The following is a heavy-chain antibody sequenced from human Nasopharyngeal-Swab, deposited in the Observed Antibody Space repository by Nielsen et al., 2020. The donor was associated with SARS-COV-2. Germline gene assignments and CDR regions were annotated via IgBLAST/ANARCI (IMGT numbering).Heavy chain of an antibody. J-gene: IGHJ3*01. D-gene: IGHD3-16*01. CDR1: GFTFSNYV. CDR3: AKAFGEDQLAEDAFDA. CDR2: ISYDGNIK. V-gene: IGHV3-30*18. Sequence: GGSLRLFCAASGFTFSNYVFLWFRQAPGKGLKWVAVISYDGNIKSYADSVRGRFLISRDNSHNTLYLQMSRLRTEDRAVYYCAKAFGEDQLAEDAFDAWGQGTMVTVSS.